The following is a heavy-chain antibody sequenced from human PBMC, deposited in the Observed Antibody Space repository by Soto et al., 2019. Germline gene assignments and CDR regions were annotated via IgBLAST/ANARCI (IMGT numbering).Heavy chain of an antibody. D-gene: IGHD2-15*01. Sequence: GESLKISCQGSGYRFTGFWLNWVRQRPGKGLEWVGRIDPNDSFINHSPPFEGHVTISADKSISTAYLQWTRLQAADTAIYYCARPASGGSRDAFDIWGQGTMVTVSS. CDR1: GYRFTGFW. CDR3: ARPASGGSRDAFDI. CDR2: IDPNDSFI. J-gene: IGHJ3*02. V-gene: IGHV5-10-1*01.